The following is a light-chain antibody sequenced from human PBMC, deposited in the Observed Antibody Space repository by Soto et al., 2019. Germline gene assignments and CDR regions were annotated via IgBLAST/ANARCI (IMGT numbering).Light chain of an antibody. V-gene: IGKV1-5*01. J-gene: IGKJ1*01. CDR1: QFVSSI. CDR2: DVS. CDR3: QQYYISWS. Sequence: DIRMTQSPSNLFASVGDGVTIXCRASQFVSSILGWYQQKKGQVPKLLILDVSILESGVTSMFSGSGYGKEFNITISSLQPEDFATYACQQYYISWSFGQGTKVDIK.